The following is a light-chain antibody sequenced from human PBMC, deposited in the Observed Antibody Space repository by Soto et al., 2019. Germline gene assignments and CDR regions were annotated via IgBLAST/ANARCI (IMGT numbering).Light chain of an antibody. CDR1: SSDVGAYDF. CDR3: SSYTTRSTLV. Sequence: QSALTQPASVSGSPGQSITLSFTGTSSDVGAYDFVSWYQHYPGKAPTLVTFDVTHRPPGISDRFSGSKSSNTASLTISGLQAEDEAFYYCSSYTTRSTLVVGGGTKLAVL. V-gene: IGLV2-14*01. CDR2: DVT. J-gene: IGLJ2*01.